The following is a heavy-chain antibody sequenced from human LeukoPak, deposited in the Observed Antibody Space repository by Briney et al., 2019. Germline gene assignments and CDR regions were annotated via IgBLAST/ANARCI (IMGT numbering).Heavy chain of an antibody. J-gene: IGHJ4*02. Sequence: GESLKISCKGSGYSFTSYWIGWVRQMPGKGLEWMGIIYPGDSDTRYSPSFQGQVTISADKSISTAYLQWSSLKASDTAMYYCARLGPVAGTWVTFDYWGQGTLVTVSS. V-gene: IGHV5-51*01. CDR2: IYPGDSDT. CDR1: GYSFTSYW. CDR3: ARLGPVAGTWVTFDY. D-gene: IGHD6-19*01.